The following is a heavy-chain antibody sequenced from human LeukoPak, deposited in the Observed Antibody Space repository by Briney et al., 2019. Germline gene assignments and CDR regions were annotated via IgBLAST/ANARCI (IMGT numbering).Heavy chain of an antibody. CDR2: IIPIFGTA. Sequence: SVKVSCKASGGTFSSYAISWVRQAPGQGLEWMGGIIPIFGTANYAQKFQGRVTITTDESTSTAYMELSSLRSEDTAVYYCARASPSIAAAGSPYAFDIWGQGTMVTVSS. V-gene: IGHV1-69*05. D-gene: IGHD6-13*01. J-gene: IGHJ3*02. CDR1: GGTFSSYA. CDR3: ARASPSIAAAGSPYAFDI.